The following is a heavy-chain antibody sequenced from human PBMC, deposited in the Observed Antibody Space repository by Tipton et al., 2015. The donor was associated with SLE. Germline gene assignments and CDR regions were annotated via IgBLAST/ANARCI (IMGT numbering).Heavy chain of an antibody. V-gene: IGHV4-34*01. CDR3: ARGDRQITVFGD. CDR1: GASFSANY. CDR2: SDQRGST. J-gene: IGHJ4*02. D-gene: IGHD3-3*01. Sequence: TLSLTCAVSGASFSANYWGWIRQPPGKGLEWIGESDQRGSTNYHPSLKSRVTISLDTSRNQFSLKLSSVTAADTAVYYCARGDRQITVFGDWGQGTLVTVSS.